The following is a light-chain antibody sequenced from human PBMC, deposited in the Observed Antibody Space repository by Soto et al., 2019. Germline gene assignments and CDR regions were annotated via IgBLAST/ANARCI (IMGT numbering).Light chain of an antibody. J-gene: IGLJ3*02. CDR1: NIGSKS. V-gene: IGLV3-21*04. CDR3: QVWDSSSDRLNWV. CDR2: YDS. Sequence: SYELTQPPSVSVAPGKTARITCGGNNIGSKSVHWYQQKPGQAPVLVIYYDSDRPSGIPERFSGSNSGNTATLTISRVEAGDEADYYCQVWDSSSDRLNWVFGGGTKLTVL.